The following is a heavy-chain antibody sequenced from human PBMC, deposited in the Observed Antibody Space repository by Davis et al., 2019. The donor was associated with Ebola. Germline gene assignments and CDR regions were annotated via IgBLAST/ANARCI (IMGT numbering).Heavy chain of an antibody. D-gene: IGHD5-12*01. CDR1: GDSVSGNSGA. CDR2: TYYTFKWYN. V-gene: IGHV6-1*01. CDR3: ARGWLRSSFDY. J-gene: IGHJ4*02. Sequence: HSQTLSLTSAISGDSVSGNSGAWNWIRQSPSRGLEWLGRTYYTFKWYNDYAVSVKSRITISPDTSKNQLSLQLDSVTPEDTAVYYCARGWLRSSFDYWGQGTLVTVSS.